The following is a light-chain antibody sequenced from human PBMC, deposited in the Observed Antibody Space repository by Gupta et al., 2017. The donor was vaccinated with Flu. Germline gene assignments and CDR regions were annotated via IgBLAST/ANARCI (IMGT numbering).Light chain of an antibody. CDR2: DVS. Sequence: TSSDVGGYDYVSWYQHHPGKAPKLMIFDVSSRPSGVSNRFSGSKSGNTASLTISGLQAEDEADYYCTSYTSGSPYVFGTGTKVTVL. CDR3: TSYTSGSPYV. V-gene: IGLV2-14*03. CDR1: SSDVGGYDY. J-gene: IGLJ1*01.